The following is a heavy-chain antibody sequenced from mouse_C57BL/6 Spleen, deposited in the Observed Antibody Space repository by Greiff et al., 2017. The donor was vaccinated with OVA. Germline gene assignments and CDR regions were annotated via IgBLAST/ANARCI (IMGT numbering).Heavy chain of an antibody. J-gene: IGHJ4*01. V-gene: IGHV1-55*01. Sequence: QVQLQQSGTELVKPGASVKMSCKASGYTFTSYWITWVKQRPGQGLEWIGDIYPGSGSTNYNEKFKGKATLTVDTSSSTAYMQLSSLTSEDSAVYDGARSNSNWDYAMDYWGQGTSVTVSA. CDR3: ARSNSNWDYAMDY. D-gene: IGHD4-1*01. CDR2: IYPGSGST. CDR1: GYTFTSYW.